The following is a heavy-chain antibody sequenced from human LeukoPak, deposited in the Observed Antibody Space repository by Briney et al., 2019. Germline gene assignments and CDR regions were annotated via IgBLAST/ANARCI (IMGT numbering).Heavy chain of an antibody. CDR3: ARGGGRYSVDY. V-gene: IGHV1-2*02. Sequence: ASVKVSCKASGYTFIDYYMHWVRQAPGQGLEWIGWISPNSGGTKYVQKFQGRVTMARDTSITTVYMELSGLSFDDTAVYYCARGGGRYSVDYWGQGTLVIVSS. D-gene: IGHD1-26*01. CDR1: GYTFIDYY. J-gene: IGHJ4*02. CDR2: ISPNSGGT.